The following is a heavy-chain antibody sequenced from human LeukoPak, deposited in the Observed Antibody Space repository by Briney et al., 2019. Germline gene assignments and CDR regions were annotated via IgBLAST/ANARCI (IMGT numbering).Heavy chain of an antibody. CDR2: ISYDGSNK. J-gene: IGHJ4*02. CDR3: ARDWAVTQIDILDY. V-gene: IGHV3-30-3*01. Sequence: GGSLRLSCAASGFTFSSYAMHWVRQAPGKGLEWVAVISYDGSNKYYADSVKGRFTISRDNSKNTLYLQMNSLRAEDTAVYYCARDWAVTQIDILDYWGQGTLVTVSS. D-gene: IGHD4-17*01. CDR1: GFTFSSYA.